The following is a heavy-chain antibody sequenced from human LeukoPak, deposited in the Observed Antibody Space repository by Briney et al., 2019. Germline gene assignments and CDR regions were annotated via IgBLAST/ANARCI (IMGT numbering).Heavy chain of an antibody. CDR1: GFTLSDFW. V-gene: IGHV3-74*01. Sequence: GGSLRLSCAASGFTLSDFWMHWVRQAPGGGLVWVSRVKGDEISTLYADSVKGRFTISRDNAKNTLYLQMNSLRADGTALYYCATGPYSAFEMWGQGTMVTVSS. D-gene: IGHD2-21*01. CDR2: VKGDEIST. J-gene: IGHJ3*02. CDR3: ATGPYSAFEM.